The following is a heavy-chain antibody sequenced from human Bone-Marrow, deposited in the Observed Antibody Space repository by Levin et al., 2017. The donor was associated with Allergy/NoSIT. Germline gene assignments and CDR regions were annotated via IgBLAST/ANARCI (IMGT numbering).Heavy chain of an antibody. Sequence: PGGSLRLSCAASEFSFNNYWMNWVRQAPGKGLVWVSRIKTDGRATTDSVKGRFTISRDNAKNTLYLQMNSLRVEDTAVYYCARDGGTVAAHDWYFDLWGRGTLVTVSS. CDR2: IKTDGRAT. CDR3: ARDGGTVAAHDWYFDL. D-gene: IGHD4-23*01. J-gene: IGHJ2*01. CDR1: EFSFNNYW. V-gene: IGHV3-74*01.